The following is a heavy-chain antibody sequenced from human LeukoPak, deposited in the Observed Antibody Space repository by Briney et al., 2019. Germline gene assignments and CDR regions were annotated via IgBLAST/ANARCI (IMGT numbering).Heavy chain of an antibody. Sequence: SETLSLTCTVSGVSISSYYWSWVRQPAGKGLEWIGRIYTSGSTNYNPSLKSRVTMSVDTSKNQFYLKLSSVTAADTAVYYCAREGGYSGYETGFDYWGQGTLVTVSS. D-gene: IGHD5-12*01. CDR2: IYTSGST. CDR1: GVSISSYY. J-gene: IGHJ4*02. CDR3: AREGGYSGYETGFDY. V-gene: IGHV4-4*07.